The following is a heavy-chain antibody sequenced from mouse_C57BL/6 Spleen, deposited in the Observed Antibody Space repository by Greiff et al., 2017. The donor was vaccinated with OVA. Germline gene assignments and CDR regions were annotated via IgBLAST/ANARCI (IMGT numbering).Heavy chain of an antibody. CDR3: ARCCYGSSHWYFDV. D-gene: IGHD1-1*01. J-gene: IGHJ1*03. Sequence: VQLQQPGTDLVKPGASVKLSCKASGYTFTSYWMHWVKQRPGQGLEWIGNINPSNGGTNYNEKFKSKATLTVDKSSSTAYMQLSSLTSEDSAVYYCARCCYGSSHWYFDVWGTGTTVTVSS. V-gene: IGHV1-53*01. CDR2: INPSNGGT. CDR1: GYTFTSYW.